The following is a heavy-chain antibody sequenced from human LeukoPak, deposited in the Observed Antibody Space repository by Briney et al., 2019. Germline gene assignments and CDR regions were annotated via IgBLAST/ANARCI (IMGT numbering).Heavy chain of an antibody. Sequence: SQTLSLTCTVSGTSIRSGDYYWCWIRQPPGKGLEWIGYIYYSGSTYYNPSLKRRLTIAVDTSKTQFSLRLTSVTAADTAVYYCARKGGHFDYWGQGTLVTVSS. CDR2: IYYSGST. J-gene: IGHJ4*02. V-gene: IGHV4-30-4*01. CDR3: ARKGGHFDY. D-gene: IGHD2-15*01. CDR1: GTSIRSGDYY.